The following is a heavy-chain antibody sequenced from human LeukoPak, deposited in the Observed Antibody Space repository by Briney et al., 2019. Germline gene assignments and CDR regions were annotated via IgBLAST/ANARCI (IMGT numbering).Heavy chain of an antibody. CDR3: TRAPIYCSSTSCYSYYFDY. J-gene: IGHJ4*02. V-gene: IGHV3-49*04. Sequence: GGSLRLSCAASGFTFSNAWMSWVRQAPGKGLEWVGFIRSKAYGGTTEYAASVKGRFTISRDDSKSIAYLQMNSLKTEDTAVYYCTRAPIYCSSTSCYSYYFDYWGQGTLVTVSS. D-gene: IGHD2-2*01. CDR2: IRSKAYGGTT. CDR1: GFTFSNAW.